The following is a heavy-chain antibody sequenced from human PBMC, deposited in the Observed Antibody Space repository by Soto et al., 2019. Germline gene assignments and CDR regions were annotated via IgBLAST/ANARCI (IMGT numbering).Heavy chain of an antibody. V-gene: IGHV1-46*01. CDR2: VNPSGGHT. CDR1: GDTFTNYY. J-gene: IGHJ4*02. CDR3: ARGGHVVVLTAAFDY. Sequence: QVQLMQSGAEVKKPGASVKVSCKASGDTFTNYYIHWVRQAPGQGLEWMGTVNPSGGHTTYSQNFLGRVTXTXXXSXXTLYMELTSLTSDDTAVYYCARGGHVVVLTAAFDYWGQGTLVTVSS. D-gene: IGHD2-21*02.